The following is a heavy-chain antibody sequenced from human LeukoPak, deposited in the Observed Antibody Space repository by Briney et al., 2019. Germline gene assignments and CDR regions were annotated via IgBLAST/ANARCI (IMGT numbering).Heavy chain of an antibody. CDR1: GFNVNDYA. J-gene: IGHJ4*02. Sequence: PGGSLRLSCAASGFNVNDYAMKWVRQAPGKGLEWVAAISRTSAYIYYSDSVKGRFTISRDNAKNSVYLQMDSLRAEDTAIYYCARDERRYCRDISCYPGDYWGQGTLVTVSS. D-gene: IGHD2-15*01. CDR2: ISRTSAYI. V-gene: IGHV3-21*01. CDR3: ARDERRYCRDISCYPGDY.